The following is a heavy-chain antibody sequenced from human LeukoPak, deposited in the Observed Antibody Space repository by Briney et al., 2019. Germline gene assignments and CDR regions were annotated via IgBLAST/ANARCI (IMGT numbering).Heavy chain of an antibody. CDR1: GFTVSTNY. CDR2: VYSGGST. CDR3: ARGYLREPFDS. J-gene: IGHJ4*02. V-gene: IGHV3-53*01. Sequence: GGSLRLSCAPFGFTVSTNYMSWARQGPRRRQEWVSVVYSGGSTHYADSVKGRFTISRDNSKNTLYLQMNRLRGEDTAVYYCARGYLREPFDSWGQGTLVIVSS. D-gene: IGHD1-14*01.